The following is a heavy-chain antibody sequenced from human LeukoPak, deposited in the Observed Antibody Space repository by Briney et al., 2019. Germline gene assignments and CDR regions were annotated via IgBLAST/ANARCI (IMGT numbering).Heavy chain of an antibody. D-gene: IGHD2-15*01. CDR3: AKDPDIVVVVAANSDY. CDR1: GFTFDDYG. CDR2: INWNGDRK. J-gene: IGHJ4*02. V-gene: IGHV3-20*04. Sequence: GSLRLSCAASGFTFDDYGMSWVRQAPGKGLEWVSGINWNGDRKDNADSVKGRFTISRDNAKNSLYLQMNSLRAEDTAVYYCAKDPDIVVVVAANSDYWGQGTLVTVSS.